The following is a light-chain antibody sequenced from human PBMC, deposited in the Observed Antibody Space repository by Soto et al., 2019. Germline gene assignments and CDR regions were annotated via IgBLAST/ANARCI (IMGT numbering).Light chain of an antibody. Sequence: DVVMTQTPLSLSVAPGQPASISCKSSQSLLHITGETFLFWYLQKPGQSPQLLIYEVATRVSGVPDRFSDSGSGTDFTLEISRVETDDVCIYYCMQSTQLPPTFGQGTRLGIE. CDR2: EVA. J-gene: IGKJ5*01. CDR3: MQSTQLPPT. CDR1: QSLLHITGETF. V-gene: IGKV2D-29*02.